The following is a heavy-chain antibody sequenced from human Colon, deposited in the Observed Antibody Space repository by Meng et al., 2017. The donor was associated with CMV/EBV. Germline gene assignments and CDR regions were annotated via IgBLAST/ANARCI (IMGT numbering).Heavy chain of an antibody. CDR1: GDSISNDLYY. CDR2: IYFTGKT. J-gene: IGHJ3*02. V-gene: IGHV4-39*07. CDR3: ARVFRGHDCRITSCGDSPHAFDI. D-gene: IGHD2-2*01. Sequence: SETLSLTCTVLGDSISNDLYYWAWIRQPPGEGLECLGGIYFTGKTYYNPSLKDRVTISIDRSQNQFSLKMTSLTAADTAVFYCARVFRGHDCRITSCGDSPHAFDIWGQGAWVTVSS.